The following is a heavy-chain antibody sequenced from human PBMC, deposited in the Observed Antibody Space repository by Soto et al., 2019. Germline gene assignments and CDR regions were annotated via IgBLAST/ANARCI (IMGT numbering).Heavy chain of an antibody. D-gene: IGHD2-21*02. J-gene: IGHJ6*02. V-gene: IGHV4-30-4*01. Sequence: QVQLPESAPGLVKPSQTLSLTCTVSGGSISSGDYYWSCIRQPPGMGLEWIGYIYYSGSTYYNPCPKSRVTISDNPSTNQFPVWVSGVTAGDTAVYYCARVAVTTGSYYYGMDVWGQGTTVTVSS. CDR3: ARVAVTTGSYYYGMDV. CDR2: IYYSGST. CDR1: GGSISSGDYY.